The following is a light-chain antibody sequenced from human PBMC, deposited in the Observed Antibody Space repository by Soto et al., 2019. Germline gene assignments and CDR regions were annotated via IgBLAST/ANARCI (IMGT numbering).Light chain of an antibody. CDR2: DVS. CDR1: TSDVGAYNY. Sequence: QSALTQPASVSGSPGQSITISCTGTTSDVGAYNYVSWYQQHPGEAPRLMIYDVSYRPSGVSNRFSGSKSGNTASLTISGLRDEDEADYYCSSYSSISYVIFGGGTQLTVL. V-gene: IGLV2-14*01. J-gene: IGLJ2*01. CDR3: SSYSSISYVI.